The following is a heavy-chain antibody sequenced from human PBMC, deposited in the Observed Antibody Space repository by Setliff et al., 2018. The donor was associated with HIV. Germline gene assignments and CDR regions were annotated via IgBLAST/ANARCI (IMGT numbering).Heavy chain of an antibody. CDR2: IYTPGTP. CDR3: ARESAELTVRVLGAKPSYYYYMDV. D-gene: IGHD3-16*01. V-gene: IGHV4-4*09. J-gene: IGHJ6*03. CDR1: GGSVNDFY. Sequence: SETLSLTCTVSGGSVNDFYCNWIRQPPGKGPEWIGYIYTPGTPNHNPSLKSRVTMSVDTSKNQFSLKLSSVTAADTAVYYCARESAELTVRVLGAKPSYYYYMDVWGTGTTVTVSS.